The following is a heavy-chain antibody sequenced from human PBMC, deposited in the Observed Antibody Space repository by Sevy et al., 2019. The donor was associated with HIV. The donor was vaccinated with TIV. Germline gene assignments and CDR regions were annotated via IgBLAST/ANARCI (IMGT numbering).Heavy chain of an antibody. Sequence: GGSLRLSCAASGFSFRSYGMHWVRQAPGKGLEWVAVIWYDGSNKYYADSVKGRFTISRDNSKNTLYLQMNSLRAEDTAGYYCARAPYSSSSAKNYYFDYWGQGTLVTVSS. D-gene: IGHD6-6*01. CDR2: IWYDGSNK. CDR3: ARAPYSSSSAKNYYFDY. CDR1: GFSFRSYG. V-gene: IGHV3-33*01. J-gene: IGHJ4*02.